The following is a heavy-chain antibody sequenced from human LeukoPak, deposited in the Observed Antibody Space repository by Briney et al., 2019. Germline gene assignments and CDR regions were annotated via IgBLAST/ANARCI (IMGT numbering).Heavy chain of an antibody. CDR2: ISSSSSYI. J-gene: IGHJ4*02. D-gene: IGHD4-17*01. V-gene: IGHV3-21*01. Sequence: GGSLRLSCAASGFTFSSYAMSWVRQAPGKGLEWVSSISSSSSYIYYADSVKGRFTISRDNAKNSLYLQMNSLRAEDTAVYYCAYSTVTTFGFDYWGQGTLVTVSS. CDR1: GFTFSSYA. CDR3: AYSTVTTFGFDY.